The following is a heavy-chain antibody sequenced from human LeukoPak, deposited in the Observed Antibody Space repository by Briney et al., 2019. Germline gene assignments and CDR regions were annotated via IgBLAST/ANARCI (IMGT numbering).Heavy chain of an antibody. D-gene: IGHD6-13*01. Sequence: ASVKVSCKASGYSFSTHWMHWVRQAPGQGLEWMGWISAYNGNTNYAQKLQGRVTMTTDTSTSTAYMELRSLRSDDTAVYYCARNKAAAGTTGTDYWGQGTLVTVSS. J-gene: IGHJ4*02. CDR2: ISAYNGNT. CDR3: ARNKAAAGTTGTDY. V-gene: IGHV1-18*04. CDR1: GYSFSTHW.